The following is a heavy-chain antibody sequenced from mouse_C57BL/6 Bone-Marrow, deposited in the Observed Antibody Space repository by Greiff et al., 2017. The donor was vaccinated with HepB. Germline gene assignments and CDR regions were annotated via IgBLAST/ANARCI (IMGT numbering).Heavy chain of an antibody. Sequence: EVQLVESGGDLVNPGGSLKLSCAASGFTFSSYGMSWVRQTPDKRLEWVATISSGGSYTYYPDSVKGRFTISRDNAKNTLYLQMSSLKSEDTAMYYCARDDYDKSGFAYWGQGTLVTVSA. CDR2: ISSGGSYT. CDR3: ARDDYDKSGFAY. CDR1: GFTFSSYG. V-gene: IGHV5-6*01. J-gene: IGHJ3*01. D-gene: IGHD2-4*01.